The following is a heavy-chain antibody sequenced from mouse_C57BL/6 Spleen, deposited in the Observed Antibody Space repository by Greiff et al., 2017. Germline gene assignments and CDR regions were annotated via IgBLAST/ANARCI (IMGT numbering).Heavy chain of an antibody. J-gene: IGHJ1*03. CDR1: GYTFTSYG. CDR3: ARREGKSYWYFDV. D-gene: IGHD2-1*01. CDR2: IYPRSGNT. Sequence: LQESGAELARPGASVKLSCKASGYTFTSYGISWVKQRTGQGLEWIGEIYPRSGNTYYNEKFKGKATLTADKSSSTAYMELRSLTSEDSAVYFCARREGKSYWYFDVWGTGTTVTVSS. V-gene: IGHV1-81*01.